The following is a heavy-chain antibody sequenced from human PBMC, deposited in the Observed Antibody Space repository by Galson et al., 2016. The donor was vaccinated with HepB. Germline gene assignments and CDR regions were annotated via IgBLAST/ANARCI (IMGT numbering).Heavy chain of an antibody. D-gene: IGHD2/OR15-2a*01. J-gene: IGHJ4*02. CDR2: DSMDGRRK. V-gene: IGHV3-30*03. Sequence: SLRLSCAASGFTFSGYGMHWVRPAPGKGLEWVAADSMDGRRKFYADYVKGRFTISRDNSNNMLFLQMSSLTEDDTAVYYCARRHEYCPPVGCSVDYWGQGTLVTVSS. CDR1: GFTFSGYG. CDR3: ARRHEYCPPVGCSVDY.